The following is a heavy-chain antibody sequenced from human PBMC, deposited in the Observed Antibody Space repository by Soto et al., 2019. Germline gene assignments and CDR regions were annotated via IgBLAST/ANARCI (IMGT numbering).Heavy chain of an antibody. V-gene: IGHV4-31*03. Sequence: SETLSLTCTVSGGSISSGGYFWSWIRQHPGKGLEWIGYIYYSGSANYNPSLKGRVTMSVDTSTNQFSLKLSSVTAADTAVYYCARLFNYYDSSGYAEYYFDHWGQGTLVTVSS. CDR3: ARLFNYYDSSGYAEYYFDH. J-gene: IGHJ4*02. CDR1: GGSISSGGYF. D-gene: IGHD3-22*01. CDR2: IYYSGSA.